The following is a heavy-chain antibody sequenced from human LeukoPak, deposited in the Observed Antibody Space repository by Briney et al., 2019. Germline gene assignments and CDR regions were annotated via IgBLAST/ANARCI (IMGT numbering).Heavy chain of an antibody. Sequence: PSETLTLTCAVYGGSFRGYYWSWIRQPPGKGLEWIGEINHSGRTNFNPSLKSRVTISVDTSKNQCSLKMTSLTAADTAVYHCARAPSGEVESATRGDYFDYWGQGTLVTVPS. D-gene: IGHD7-27*01. CDR2: INHSGRT. V-gene: IGHV4-34*01. J-gene: IGHJ4*02. CDR1: GGSFRGYY. CDR3: ARAPSGEVESATRGDYFDY.